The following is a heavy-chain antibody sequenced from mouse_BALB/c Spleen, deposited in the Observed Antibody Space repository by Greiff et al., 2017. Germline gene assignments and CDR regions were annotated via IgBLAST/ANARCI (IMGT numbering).Heavy chain of an antibody. J-gene: IGHJ2*01. Sequence: QVQLKQSGPGLVQPSQSLSITCTVSGFSLTSYGVHWVRQSPGKGLEWLGVIWSGGSTDYNAAFISRLSISKDNSKSQVFFKMNSLQANDTAIYYCARNLETGTFGFFDYWGQGTTLTVSS. CDR2: IWSGGST. CDR3: ARNLETGTFGFFDY. CDR1: GFSLTSYG. D-gene: IGHD4-1*01. V-gene: IGHV2-2*02.